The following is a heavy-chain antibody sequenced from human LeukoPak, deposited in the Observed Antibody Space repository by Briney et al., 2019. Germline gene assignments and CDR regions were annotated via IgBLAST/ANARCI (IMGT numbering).Heavy chain of an antibody. CDR1: GGSFNGYF. J-gene: IGHJ4*02. Sequence: SETLSLTCAVYGGSFNGYFWSWIRQTPGRGLEWIGEIIHTGSTKYNPSLSSGVTISVDTSKNQFSLKLSSVTAADTAVYYCARIWERYFDWLSIDYWGQGTLVTVSS. CDR3: ARIWERYFDWLSIDY. CDR2: IIHTGST. D-gene: IGHD3-9*01. V-gene: IGHV4-34*12.